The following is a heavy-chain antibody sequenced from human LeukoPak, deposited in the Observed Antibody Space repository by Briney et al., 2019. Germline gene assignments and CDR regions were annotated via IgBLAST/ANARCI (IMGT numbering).Heavy chain of an antibody. CDR3: PRLDRLRNFDY. CDR1: GGSISSYY. Sequence: PSETLSLTCTVSGGSISSYYWSWIRQPPGKGLEWIGYIYYSGSTNYNPSLKSRVTISVDTSKNQFSLKLSSVTAADTAVYYCPRLDRLRNFDYWGQGTLVTVSS. J-gene: IGHJ4*02. CDR2: IYYSGST. D-gene: IGHD4-17*01. V-gene: IGHV4-59*01.